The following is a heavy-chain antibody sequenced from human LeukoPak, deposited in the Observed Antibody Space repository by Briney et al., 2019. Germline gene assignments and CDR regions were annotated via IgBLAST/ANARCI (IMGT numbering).Heavy chain of an antibody. CDR2: IYYSGST. Sequence: SETLSLTCTVSGGSISSYYWSWIRQLPGKGLEWIGYIYYSGSTNYNPSLKSRVTISVDTSKNQFSLKLSSVTAADTAVYYCARLSSWSSSWYANWFDPWGQGTLVTVSS. D-gene: IGHD6-13*01. J-gene: IGHJ5*02. CDR1: GGSISSYY. CDR3: ARLSSWSSSWYANWFDP. V-gene: IGHV4-59*08.